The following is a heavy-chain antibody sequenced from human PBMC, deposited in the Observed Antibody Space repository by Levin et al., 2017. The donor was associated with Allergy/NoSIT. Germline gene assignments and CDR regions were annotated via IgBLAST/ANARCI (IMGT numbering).Heavy chain of an antibody. CDR2: ITPSSGRA. J-gene: IGHJ3*02. CDR3: AKEVVDTGGFDI. Sequence: ASVKVSCKASGYTFTNYYIHWVRQAPGHGLEWMGIITPSSGRATYAQNFQGRVTMTSDTSTNTIYMHLSSLRSEDTAVYYCAKEVVDTGGFDIWGQGTMVTVSS. D-gene: IGHD5-18*01. CDR1: GYTFTNYY. V-gene: IGHV1-46*01.